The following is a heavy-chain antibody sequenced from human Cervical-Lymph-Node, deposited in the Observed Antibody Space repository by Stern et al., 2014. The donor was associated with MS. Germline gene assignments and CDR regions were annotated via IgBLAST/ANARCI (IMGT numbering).Heavy chain of an antibody. Sequence: QVQLQESGPGVVKPSGTLSLTCVVSGGSISRSKWRSWVRQPPGKGLEWIGEVSHLGSTNYNPSLKSRVSISLDKSKNQVSLKMDSVTAADTAVYYCASGHDAFALWGQGTLVTVSS. CDR2: VSHLGST. V-gene: IGHV4-4*02. CDR3: ASGHDAFAL. J-gene: IGHJ3*01. CDR1: GGSISRSKW.